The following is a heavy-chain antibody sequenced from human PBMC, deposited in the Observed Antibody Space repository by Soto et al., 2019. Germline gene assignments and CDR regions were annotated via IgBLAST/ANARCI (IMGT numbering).Heavy chain of an antibody. CDR1: GFAFRSYW. Sequence: QSGGSLRLSCAASGFAFRSYWLHWVRQAPGKGLMVVSRITGDGTNTAYATSVEGRFTISRDNAKNMVYLQMDSLKPEDTAVYYCERDGGDGTPFDYWGQGALVTVSS. CDR2: ITGDGTNT. J-gene: IGHJ4*02. V-gene: IGHV3-74*01. D-gene: IGHD2-21*01. CDR3: ERDGGDGTPFDY.